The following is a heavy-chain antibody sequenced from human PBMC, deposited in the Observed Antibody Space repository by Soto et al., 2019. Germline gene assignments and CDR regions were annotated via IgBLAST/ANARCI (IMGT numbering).Heavy chain of an antibody. Sequence: GESLKISCKASGYTFTSYGISWVRQAPGQGLEWMGWISAYNGNTNYAQKLQGRVTMTTDTSTSTAYMELRSLRSDDTAVYYCARTIVRRGYFDYWGQGTLVTVSS. CDR2: ISAYNGNT. CDR1: GYTFTSYG. D-gene: IGHD3-16*02. J-gene: IGHJ4*02. CDR3: ARTIVRRGYFDY. V-gene: IGHV1-18*01.